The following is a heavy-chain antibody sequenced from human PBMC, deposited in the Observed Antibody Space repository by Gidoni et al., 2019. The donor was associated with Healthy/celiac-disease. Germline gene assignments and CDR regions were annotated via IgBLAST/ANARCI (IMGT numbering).Heavy chain of an antibody. V-gene: IGHV3-33*01. CDR3: ARGTRLAYYYSMDV. J-gene: IGHJ6*03. CDR1: GCTFSSYC. D-gene: IGHD2-2*01. Sequence: QVELGETGGGVVQRGRSMRLTCAASGCTFSSYCMHWVRQAPGKGLEWVSVIWYDGSNNYYAASVKGRFTISSDHSKNTLYLQMNSLRAEDTALYYCARGTRLAYYYSMDVWGKGTTVTVSS. CDR2: IWYDGSNN.